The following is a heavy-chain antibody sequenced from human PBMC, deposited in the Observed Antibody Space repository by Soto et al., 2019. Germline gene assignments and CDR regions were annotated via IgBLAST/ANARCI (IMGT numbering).Heavy chain of an antibody. CDR1: GGSISSGGYY. J-gene: IGHJ4*02. CDR2: IYYSGST. Sequence: QVQLQESGPGLVKPSQTLSLTCTVSGGSISSGGYYWSWIRQHPGKGLEWIGYIYYSGSTYYNPYLKSRVTISVDTSKNQFSLKLSSVTAADTAVYYCARVLLVVVPAAVVVFDYWGQGTLVTVSS. D-gene: IGHD2-2*01. V-gene: IGHV4-31*03. CDR3: ARVLLVVVPAAVVVFDY.